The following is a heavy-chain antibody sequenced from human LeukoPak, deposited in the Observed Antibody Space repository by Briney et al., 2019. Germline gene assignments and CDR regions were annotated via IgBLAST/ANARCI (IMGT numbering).Heavy chain of an antibody. CDR1: GGSISSYY. Sequence: SETLSLTCTVSGGSISSYYWSWIRQPPGKGLEWIGYIYYSGSTNYNPSLKSRVTISVDTSKNQFSLKLSSVTAADTAVYYCARDLPYAKDYYYYGMDVWGQGTTVTVSS. D-gene: IGHD2-2*01. V-gene: IGHV4-59*01. J-gene: IGHJ6*02. CDR2: IYYSGST. CDR3: ARDLPYAKDYYYYGMDV.